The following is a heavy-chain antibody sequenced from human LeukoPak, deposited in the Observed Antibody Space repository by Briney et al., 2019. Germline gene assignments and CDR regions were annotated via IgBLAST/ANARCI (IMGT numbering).Heavy chain of an antibody. D-gene: IGHD6-6*01. CDR1: GFTFDDYG. Sequence: QPGRSLRLSCAASGFTFDDYGMSWVRQAPGKGLEWVSGINWNGGSTGYADSVKGRFTISRDNAKNSLYLQMNSLRAEDTALYYCASGMYSSSSEEDYYYYMDVWGKGTTVTVSS. CDR2: INWNGGST. J-gene: IGHJ6*03. V-gene: IGHV3-20*04. CDR3: ASGMYSSSSEEDYYYYMDV.